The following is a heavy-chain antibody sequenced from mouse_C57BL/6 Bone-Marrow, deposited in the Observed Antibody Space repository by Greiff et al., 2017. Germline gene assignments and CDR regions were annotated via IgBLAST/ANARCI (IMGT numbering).Heavy chain of an antibody. Sequence: VQLQQSGAELVRPGASVKLSCTASGFNIKDDYMHWVKQRPEQGLEWIGWIDPANGDTEYAPKFKGKATITADTSSNTAYLQLSSLTSEDTAVYYGTTGYGNRPFAYWGQGTLVTVSA. D-gene: IGHD2-10*02. V-gene: IGHV14-4*01. CDR1: GFNIKDDY. J-gene: IGHJ3*01. CDR3: TTGYGNRPFAY. CDR2: IDPANGDT.